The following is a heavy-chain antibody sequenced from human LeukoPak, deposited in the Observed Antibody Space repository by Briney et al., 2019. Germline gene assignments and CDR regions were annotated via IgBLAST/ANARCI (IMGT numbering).Heavy chain of an antibody. Sequence: PSETLSLTCTVSGGSISSGSYYWSWIRQPAGKGLEWIGRIYTSGSTNYNPSLKSRVTISVDTSKNQFSLKLSSVTAADTAVYYCARSTYRGGDCYYLGDWYFDLWGRGTLVTVSS. CDR1: GGSISSGSYY. CDR2: IYTSGST. V-gene: IGHV4-61*02. CDR3: ARSTYRGGDCYYLGDWYFDL. D-gene: IGHD2-21*01. J-gene: IGHJ2*01.